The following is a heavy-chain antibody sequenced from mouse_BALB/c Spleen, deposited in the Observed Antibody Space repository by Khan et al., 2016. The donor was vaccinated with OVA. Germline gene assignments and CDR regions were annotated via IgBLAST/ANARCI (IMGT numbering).Heavy chain of an antibody. V-gene: IGHV1S137*01. Sequence: QVQLQQSGPELVRPGVSVKISCKGSGYTFTDYAMYWVKQSHAKSLEWIGLISTYSGNTNYNQKFKGKATLTVDKSSSTAYMELARLTSEDSAISYGERPAYDGYYDYWDQGTTLTVAS. CDR3: ERPAYDGYYDY. D-gene: IGHD2-3*01. CDR1: GYTFTDYA. CDR2: ISTYSGNT. J-gene: IGHJ2*01.